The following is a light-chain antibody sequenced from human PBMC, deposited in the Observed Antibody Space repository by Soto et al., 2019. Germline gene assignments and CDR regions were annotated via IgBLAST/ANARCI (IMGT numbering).Light chain of an antibody. CDR2: AAS. V-gene: IGKV1-39*01. CDR1: QTTTTH. CDR3: HQTYNIPWT. J-gene: IGKJ1*01. Sequence: DIQMTQSPSSLSASVGDRVTITCRASQTTTTHVNWYQQKPGKAPKLLIYAASSLQSGVPSRFSGSGSGTDFTLTISSLQPEDFATYWCHQTYNIPWTFGQGTKVDIK.